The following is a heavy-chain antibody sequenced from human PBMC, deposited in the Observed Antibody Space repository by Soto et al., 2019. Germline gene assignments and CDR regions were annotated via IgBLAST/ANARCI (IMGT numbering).Heavy chain of an antibody. CDR3: AMPNDILTGSTFDS. CDR1: GGSISSSIYY. CDR2: IYYSGST. D-gene: IGHD3-9*01. V-gene: IGHV4-39*02. Sequence: QLQLQESGPGLVKPSETLSLTCTVSGGSISSSIYYWGWIRQPPGKVLEWIGSIYYSGSTYYNPSLKSRVTISVDTSKNHFSLKLSSVTAADTAVYYCAMPNDILTGSTFDSWGQGTLVTVSS. J-gene: IGHJ4*02.